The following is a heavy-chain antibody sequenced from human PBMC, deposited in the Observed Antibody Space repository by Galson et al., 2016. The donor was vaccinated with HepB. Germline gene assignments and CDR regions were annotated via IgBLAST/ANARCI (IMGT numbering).Heavy chain of an antibody. J-gene: IGHJ6*02. CDR3: AKRPYSYGWHYGMDV. D-gene: IGHD5-18*01. CDR1: GFSFSSYA. V-gene: IGHV3-23*01. Sequence: LRLSCAASGFSFSSYAMSWVRKAPGKGLEWVSGITSGGTTYYADSVKGRFTISRDNSKNILYLQMKSLRDEDTAVYYCAKRPYSYGWHYGMDVWGQGTTVTVSS. CDR2: ITSGGTT.